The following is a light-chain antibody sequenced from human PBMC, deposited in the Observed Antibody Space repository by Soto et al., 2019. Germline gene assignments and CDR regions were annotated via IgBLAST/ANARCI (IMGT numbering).Light chain of an antibody. V-gene: IGKV1-5*01. CDR2: DAS. CDR1: QSISSW. J-gene: IGKJ1*01. Sequence: DIQMTQSPSTLSASLGDRVTITCRASQSISSWLAWYQQKPGKVPKLLIYDASNLGSGVPSRFSGSGSGTDFTLTISGLQPDDFTTYYCQQYTSYSRAFGQGTKVDI. CDR3: QQYTSYSRA.